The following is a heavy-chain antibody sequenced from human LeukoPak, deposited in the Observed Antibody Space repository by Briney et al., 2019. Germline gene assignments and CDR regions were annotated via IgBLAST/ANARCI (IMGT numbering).Heavy chain of an antibody. V-gene: IGHV3-30*18. CDR3: AKDFVVVPGNVNYFDY. CDR2: ISYDGSNK. J-gene: IGHJ4*02. CDR1: GFTFSSYG. Sequence: GGSLRLSCAASGFTFSSYGMHWVRQAPGKGLEWVAVISYDGSNKYYADSVKGRFTISRDNSKNTLYLQMNSLRAEDTAVYYCAKDFVVVPGNVNYFDYWGQGTLVTVSS. D-gene: IGHD2-21*02.